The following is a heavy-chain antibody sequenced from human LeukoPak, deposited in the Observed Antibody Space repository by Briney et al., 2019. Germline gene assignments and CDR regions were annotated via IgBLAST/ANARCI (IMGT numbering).Heavy chain of an antibody. D-gene: IGHD2-21*01. J-gene: IGHJ4*02. Sequence: GGPLRLSCAASGFTFNSYAMTWVRQAPGKGLEWVAAFGGTGYDIFYADSVKGRFTISRDNSKNTLFLQMNSLRAEDTAVYYCAKLAGLTYEEYYFDYWGQGTLVTVSS. V-gene: IGHV3-23*01. CDR3: AKLAGLTYEEYYFDY. CDR1: GFTFNSYA. CDR2: FGGTGYDI.